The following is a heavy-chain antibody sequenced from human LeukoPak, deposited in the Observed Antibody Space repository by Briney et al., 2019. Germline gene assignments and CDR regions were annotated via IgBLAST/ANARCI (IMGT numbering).Heavy chain of an antibody. D-gene: IGHD6-13*01. Sequence: ASVKVSCKASGYTFTSYGISWVRQAPGQGLEGMGWISAYNGNTNYAQKLQGRVTMTTDTSTSTAYMELRSLRSDDTAVYYCARGGGYSSSWYPLYYYYGMDVWGQGTTVTVSS. CDR2: ISAYNGNT. J-gene: IGHJ6*02. CDR3: ARGGGYSSSWYPLYYYYGMDV. CDR1: GYTFTSYG. V-gene: IGHV1-18*01.